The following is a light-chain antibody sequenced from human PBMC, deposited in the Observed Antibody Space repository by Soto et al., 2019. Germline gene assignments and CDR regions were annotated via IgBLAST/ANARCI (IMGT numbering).Light chain of an antibody. J-gene: IGLJ2*01. CDR2: GDN. CDR1: ASNIGAGYD. Sequence: QAVVTQPPSVSGAPGQRVTISCSGSASNIGAGYDVHWYQHLPGTAPKLLIHGDNNRPSGVPDRFSGSKSGTSVSLAITGLQAGDEAEDFCQSYDINQSGRVVFGGGTQLTVL. V-gene: IGLV1-40*01. CDR3: QSYDINQSGRVV.